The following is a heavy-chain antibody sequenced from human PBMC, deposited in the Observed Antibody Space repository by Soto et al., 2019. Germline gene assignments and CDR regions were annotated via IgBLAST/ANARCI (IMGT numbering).Heavy chain of an antibody. CDR2: IGGSGGGT. J-gene: IGHJ4*02. D-gene: IGHD3-3*01. CDR1: GFTFSSYA. V-gene: IGHV3-23*01. CDR3: AKGLDFWSGYYIYYFDY. Sequence: GGSLRLSCAASGFTFSSYAMSWVRQAPGKGLEWVSSIGGSGGGTYYADSVKGRFTISRDNSKNTLYLQMNSLRAEDTAVYYCAKGLDFWSGYYIYYFDYWGQGRLVTVSS.